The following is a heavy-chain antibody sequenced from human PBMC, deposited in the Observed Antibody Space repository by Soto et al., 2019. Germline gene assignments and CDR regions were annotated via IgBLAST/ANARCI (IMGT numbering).Heavy chain of an antibody. V-gene: IGHV1-69*13. CDR2: IIPTIGTT. J-gene: IGHJ4*02. CDR1: GDTFTIFA. D-gene: IGHD5-12*01. CDR3: ARDLGSGYDPGDY. Sequence: SVKVSCKASGDTFTIFAISWVRQAPGQGLEWMGGIIPTIGTTNYAQRFQGRTTITGDESTGTAYMELSSLKSEDTAVYYCARDLGSGYDPGDYWGQGTLVTVSS.